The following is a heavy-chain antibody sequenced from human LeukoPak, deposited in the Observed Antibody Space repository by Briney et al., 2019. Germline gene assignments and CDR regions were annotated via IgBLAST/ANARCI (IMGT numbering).Heavy chain of an antibody. CDR3: ARDHNYAFDY. Sequence: GGSLRLSCTASGFPFSNDPMNWVRQAPGKGLEWLSNIRSRDTGVSYVDSVRGRFTISRDDAKNSLFLQMNNLRVEGTAIYHCARDHNYAFDYWGQGILVTVSS. D-gene: IGHD3-16*01. V-gene: IGHV3-48*01. CDR1: GFPFSNDP. CDR2: IRSRDTGV. J-gene: IGHJ4*02.